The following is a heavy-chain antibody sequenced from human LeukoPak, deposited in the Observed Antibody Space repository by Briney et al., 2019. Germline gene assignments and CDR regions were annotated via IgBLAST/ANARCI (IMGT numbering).Heavy chain of an antibody. CDR2: IKQDGSEE. J-gene: IGHJ4*02. CDR3: ARAISGYVDY. CDR1: GFTFNNYW. Sequence: GGSLRLSCAASGFTFNNYWMNWVRQAPEKGLEWVASIKQDGSEEYYVDSVRGRFTISRDNAKNSLYLQMNSLRAEDTAVYYCARAISGYVDYWGPGTLVTVSS. D-gene: IGHD2-15*01. V-gene: IGHV3-7*01.